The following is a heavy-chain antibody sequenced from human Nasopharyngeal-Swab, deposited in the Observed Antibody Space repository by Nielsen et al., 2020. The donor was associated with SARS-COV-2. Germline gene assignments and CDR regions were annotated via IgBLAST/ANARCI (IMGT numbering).Heavy chain of an antibody. Sequence: ASVKVSCKASGYTFTGYYMHWVRQAPGQGLEWMGWINAGNGNTKYSQKFQGRVTITRDTSASTAYMELSSLRSEDTAVYYCARVRGSPYYYGMDVWGQGTTVTVSS. D-gene: IGHD1-26*01. CDR1: GYTFTGYY. CDR3: ARVRGSPYYYGMDV. V-gene: IGHV1-3*01. CDR2: INAGNGNT. J-gene: IGHJ6*02.